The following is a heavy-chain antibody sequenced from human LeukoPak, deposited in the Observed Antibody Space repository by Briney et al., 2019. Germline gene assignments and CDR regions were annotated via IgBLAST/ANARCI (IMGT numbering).Heavy chain of an antibody. CDR3: AKAIRGSYTGGFGY. CDR1: GFTFSSYG. V-gene: IGHV3-23*01. Sequence: QPGGSLRLSCTASGFTFSSYGMSWVRQAPGKGLEWVSAISGSGGSTYYADSVKGRFTISRDNSKNTLYLQMNSLRAEDTAVYYCAKAIRGSYTGGFGYWGQGTLVTVSS. J-gene: IGHJ4*02. CDR2: ISGSGGST. D-gene: IGHD1-26*01.